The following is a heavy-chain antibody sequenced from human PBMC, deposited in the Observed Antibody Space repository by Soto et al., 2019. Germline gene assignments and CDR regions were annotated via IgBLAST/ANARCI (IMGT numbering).Heavy chain of an antibody. J-gene: IGHJ5*02. CDR3: AREYYGDYWFDP. CDR1: GGSISSYY. V-gene: IGHV4-59*01. Sequence: SETLSLTCTVSGGSISSYYWSWIRQPPGKGLEWIGYIYYSESTNYNPSLKSRVTISVDTSKNQFSLKLSSVTAADTAVYYCAREYYGDYWFDPWGQGTLVTGSS. D-gene: IGHD4-17*01. CDR2: IYYSEST.